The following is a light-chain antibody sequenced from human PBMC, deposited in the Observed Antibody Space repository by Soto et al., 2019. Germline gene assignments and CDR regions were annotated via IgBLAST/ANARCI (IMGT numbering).Light chain of an antibody. CDR3: IQDYNYPLT. CDR1: QGIRSE. J-gene: IGKJ4*01. V-gene: IGKV1-6*01. CDR2: TAS. Sequence: SQMTQSPSSLSASVGDRVTITCRASQGIRSELGWYQQKPGKAPNLLIYTASTLQSGVPSRFSGSGSGTDFTLTISSLQPEDFATYYCIQDYNYPLTFGGGTKVDIK.